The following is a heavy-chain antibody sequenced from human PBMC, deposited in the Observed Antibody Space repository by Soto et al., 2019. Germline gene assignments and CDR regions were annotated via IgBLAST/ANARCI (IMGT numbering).Heavy chain of an antibody. J-gene: IGHJ4*02. V-gene: IGHV3-11*06. CDR3: ARHPPGDYVYFDY. CDR2: ISSSSSYT. Sequence: VGSLRLSCAASGFTFSDYYMSWIHQAPGKGLEWVSYISSSSSYTNYADSVKGRFTISRDNAKNSLYLQMNSLRAEDTAVYYCARHPPGDYVYFDYWGQGTLVTVSS. D-gene: IGHD4-17*01. CDR1: GFTFSDYY.